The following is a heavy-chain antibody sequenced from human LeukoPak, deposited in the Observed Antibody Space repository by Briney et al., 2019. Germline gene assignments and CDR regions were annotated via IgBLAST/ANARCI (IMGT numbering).Heavy chain of an antibody. J-gene: IGHJ4*02. V-gene: IGHV4-39*01. CDR2: IYYGRTA. Sequence: SETLSLTCTVSAGSISSSSHHWGWIRQSPGKGLEWIGAIYYGRTAYYNPSLNSRVTISVATSTNQFSLQLNSVTAADTAVYYCVRHDGRGGNTMGALNSWGQGSLVTVSS. D-gene: IGHD3-3*01. CDR3: VRHDGRGGNTMGALNS. CDR1: AGSISSSSHH.